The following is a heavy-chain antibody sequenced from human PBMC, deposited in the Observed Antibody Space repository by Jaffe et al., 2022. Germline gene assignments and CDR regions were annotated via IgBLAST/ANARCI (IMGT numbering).Heavy chain of an antibody. V-gene: IGHV1-69*05. J-gene: IGHJ6*03. CDR2: IIPIFGTA. Sequence: QVQLVQSGAEVKKPGSSVKVSCKASGGTFSSYAISWVRQAPGQGLEWMGGIIPIFGTANYAQKFQGRVTITTDESTSTAYMELSSLRSEDTAVYYCARGWRGSSWATGGYYYYYMDVWGKGTTVTVSS. D-gene: IGHD6-13*01. CDR3: ARGWRGSSWATGGYYYYYMDV. CDR1: GGTFSSYA.